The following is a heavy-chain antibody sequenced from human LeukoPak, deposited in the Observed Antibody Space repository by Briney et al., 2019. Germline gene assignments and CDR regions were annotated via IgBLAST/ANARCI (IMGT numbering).Heavy chain of an antibody. Sequence: GASVKVSCKASGYTFTSYDINWVRQATGQGLEWMGWMNPNSGNTGYAQKFQGRVTITRNTSISTAYMELSSLRSEDTAVYYCARGSDSDFWSGYYRYYYYYMDVWGKGTMVTVSS. CDR2: MNPNSGNT. D-gene: IGHD3-3*01. J-gene: IGHJ6*03. V-gene: IGHV1-8*03. CDR1: GYTFTSYD. CDR3: ARGSDSDFWSGYYRYYYYYMDV.